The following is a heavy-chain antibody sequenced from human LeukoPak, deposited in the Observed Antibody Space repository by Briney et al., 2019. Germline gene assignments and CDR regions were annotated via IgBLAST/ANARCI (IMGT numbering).Heavy chain of an antibody. D-gene: IGHD3-16*01. V-gene: IGHV4-34*01. Sequence: PSETLSLTCAVYGGSFSGYYWSWIRQPPGKGLEWIGSIYYSGSTYYNPSLKSRVTISVDTSKNQFSLKLSSVTAADTAVYYCARELHDYVSSYYMDVWGKGTTVTVSS. CDR2: IYYSGST. CDR3: ARELHDYVSSYYMDV. CDR1: GGSFSGYY. J-gene: IGHJ6*03.